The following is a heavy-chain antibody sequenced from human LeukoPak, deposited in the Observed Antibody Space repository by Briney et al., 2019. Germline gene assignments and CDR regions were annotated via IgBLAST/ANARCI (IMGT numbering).Heavy chain of an antibody. Sequence: GGSLRLSCAASGFTFSSYAMHWVRQAPGKGLEWVAVISYDGSNKYYADSVKGRFTISRDNSKNTLYLQMNSLRAEDTAVYYCAREDYDFWSGYRYYYMDVWGKGTTVTVSS. V-gene: IGHV3-30-3*01. CDR3: AREDYDFWSGYRYYYMDV. D-gene: IGHD3-3*01. CDR1: GFTFSSYA. J-gene: IGHJ6*03. CDR2: ISYDGSNK.